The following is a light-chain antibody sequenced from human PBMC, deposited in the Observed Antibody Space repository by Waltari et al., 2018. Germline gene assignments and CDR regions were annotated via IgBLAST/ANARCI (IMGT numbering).Light chain of an antibody. V-gene: IGLV2-11*01. Sequence: QSALTQPRSVSGPPGQSVTISFPGTSTDFRGYNYVSWYQQHPGKAPKLMIYDVSKRPSGVPDRFSGSKSGNTASLTISGLQAEDEADYYCCSYAGSYVFGTGTKVTVL. CDR1: STDFRGYNY. CDR3: CSYAGSYV. CDR2: DVS. J-gene: IGLJ1*01.